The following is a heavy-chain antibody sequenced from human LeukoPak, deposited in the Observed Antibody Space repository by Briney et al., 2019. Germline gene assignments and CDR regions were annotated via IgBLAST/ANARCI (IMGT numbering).Heavy chain of an antibody. V-gene: IGHV4-4*02. CDR2: MYLSGTT. J-gene: IGHJ4*02. CDR1: GDSINSLDL. Sequence: SGTLSLTCSVSGDSINSLDLWSWVRQPPGKGLEWIGEMYLSGTTHSNPSVKSRVTISIDKSKNQFFLNLSSVTAADTAVYYCAGLVGRYSSGLYYYYFDYWGQGTLVTVSS. CDR3: AGLVGRYSSGLYYYYFDY. D-gene: IGHD3-22*01.